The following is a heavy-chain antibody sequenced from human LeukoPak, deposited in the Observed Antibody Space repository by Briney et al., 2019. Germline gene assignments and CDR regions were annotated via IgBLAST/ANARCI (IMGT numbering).Heavy chain of an antibody. CDR2: IRYDGSNK. Sequence: GGSLRLSCAASGFTFSSYGMHWVRQAPGKGLEWVAFIRYDGSNKYYADSVKGRFTISRDNSKNTLYLQMNSLRAEDTAVYYCAKTRLEYSSSSAAFDIWGQRTMVTVSS. D-gene: IGHD6-6*01. CDR1: GFTFSSYG. J-gene: IGHJ3*02. V-gene: IGHV3-30*02. CDR3: AKTRLEYSSSSAAFDI.